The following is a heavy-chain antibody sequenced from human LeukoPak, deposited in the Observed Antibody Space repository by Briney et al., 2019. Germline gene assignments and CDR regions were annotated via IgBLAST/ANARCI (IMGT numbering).Heavy chain of an antibody. CDR3: APPPIAATGN. D-gene: IGHD6-13*01. V-gene: IGHV3-7*01. Sequence: GGSLRLSCTASGFTFSNYPMSWVRQVPGEGLEWVANIRQDGGAKNYVDSVKGRFTISRDNAKKSLYLQMNSLRAEDTAVYYCAPPPIAATGNWGQGTLVTVSS. CDR1: GFTFSNYP. J-gene: IGHJ4*02. CDR2: IRQDGGAK.